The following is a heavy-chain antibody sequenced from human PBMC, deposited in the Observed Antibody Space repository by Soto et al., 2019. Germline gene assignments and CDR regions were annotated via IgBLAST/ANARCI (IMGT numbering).Heavy chain of an antibody. J-gene: IGHJ4*02. CDR3: AKDQGSSWYERDY. CDR2: IKQDGSER. Sequence: GGSLRLSCAASGFTFSRHWMTWVRQAPGKGLEWVVNIKQDGSERYFVDSVKGRFTISRDNAKNSMYLQMNSLRAEDTAVYYCAKDQGSSWYERDYWGQGTLVTVSS. CDR1: GFTFSRHW. D-gene: IGHD6-13*01. V-gene: IGHV3-7*03.